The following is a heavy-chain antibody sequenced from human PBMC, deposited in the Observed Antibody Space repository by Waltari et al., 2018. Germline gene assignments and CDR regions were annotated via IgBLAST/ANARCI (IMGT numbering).Heavy chain of an antibody. CDR2: IYYSGST. J-gene: IGHJ3*02. CDR3: ARERWLKDAFDI. D-gene: IGHD6-19*01. CDR1: GGSISSYY. Sequence: QVQLQESGPGLVKPSETLSLTCPVSGGSISSYYWSWIRQPPGKGLEWIGYIYYSGSTNYNPSLKSRVTISVDTSKNQFSLKLSSVTAADTAVYYCARERWLKDAFDIWGQGTMVTVSS. V-gene: IGHV4-59*01.